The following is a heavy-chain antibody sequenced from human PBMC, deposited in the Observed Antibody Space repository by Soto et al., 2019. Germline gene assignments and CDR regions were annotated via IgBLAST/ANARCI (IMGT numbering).Heavy chain of an antibody. D-gene: IGHD3-10*01. CDR1: GGTFSSYA. CDR3: ARDRAYGSGTRYGMDV. J-gene: IGHJ6*02. Sequence: SVTVSCQASGGTFSSYAISWVRQAPGQGLEWMGGIIPIFGTANYAQKFQGRVTITADESTSTAYMELSSLRSEDTAVYYCARDRAYGSGTRYGMDVWGQGTTDTVSS. CDR2: IIPIFGTA. V-gene: IGHV1-69*13.